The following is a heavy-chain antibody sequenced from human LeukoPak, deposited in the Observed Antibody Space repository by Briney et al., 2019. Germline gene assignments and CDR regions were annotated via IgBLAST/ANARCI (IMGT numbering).Heavy chain of an antibody. CDR2: MSAYNGNT. Sequence: ASVKVSCKVSGYTFTSYGLSWVRQAPGQGLEWMGWMSAYNGNTNYAQKLQGRVTMTTDTSTSTAYMELRSLRSDDTAVYYCARGRAARPGNYFDYWGQGTLVTVSS. J-gene: IGHJ4*02. CDR3: ARGRAARPGNYFDY. D-gene: IGHD6-6*01. V-gene: IGHV1-18*01. CDR1: GYTFTSYG.